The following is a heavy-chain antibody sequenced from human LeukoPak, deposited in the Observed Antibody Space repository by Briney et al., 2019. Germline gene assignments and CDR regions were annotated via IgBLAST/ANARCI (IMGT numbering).Heavy chain of an antibody. V-gene: IGHV4-59*01. Sequence: SETLSLTCTVSGGSIGSYYWSWIRQPRGKGLEWIGYTYYSGSTNYNPSLKSRVTISVDTSKNQFSLKLSSVTAADTAVYYCARGSINYSSSWYPVDYWGQGTLVTVSS. CDR1: GGSIGSYY. CDR2: TYYSGST. D-gene: IGHD6-13*01. J-gene: IGHJ4*02. CDR3: ARGSINYSSSWYPVDY.